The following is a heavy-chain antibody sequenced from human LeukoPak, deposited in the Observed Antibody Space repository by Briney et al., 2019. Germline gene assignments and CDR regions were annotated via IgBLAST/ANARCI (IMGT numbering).Heavy chain of an antibody. J-gene: IGHJ3*02. D-gene: IGHD3-10*01. CDR2: IYSGGRT. Sequence: GGSLRLSCAASGFIISSNYMSWVRQAPGKGLEWVSVIYSGGRTYYADSVKGRFTISRDNSRNTLYLQMNSLRAEDTAVYYCARGLGRELDGAFDIWGQGTMVTVSS. V-gene: IGHV3-53*01. CDR3: ARGLGRELDGAFDI. CDR1: GFIISSNY.